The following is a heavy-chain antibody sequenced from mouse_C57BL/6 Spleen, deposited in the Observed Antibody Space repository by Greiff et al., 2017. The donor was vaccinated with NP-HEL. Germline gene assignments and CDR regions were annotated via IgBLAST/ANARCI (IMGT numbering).Heavy chain of an antibody. D-gene: IGHD2-12*01. CDR1: GSSITSGYY. V-gene: IGHV3-6*01. CDR3: ARGDYRGHMDY. CDR2: ISYDGSN. J-gene: IGHJ4*01. Sequence: DVQLQESGPGLVKPSQSLSLTCSVTGSSITSGYYWNWIRQFPGNKLEWMGYISYDGSNNYNPSLKNRISITRDTSKNQFFLKLNSVTTEDTATYYCARGDYRGHMDYWGQGTSVTVSS.